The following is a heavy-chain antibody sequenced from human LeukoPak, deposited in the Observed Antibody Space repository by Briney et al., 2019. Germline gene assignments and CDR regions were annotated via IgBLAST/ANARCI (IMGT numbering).Heavy chain of an antibody. Sequence: GGSLRLSCAASGFTFSSYAMHWVRQAPGKGLEYVSAISSNGGSTYYANSVKGRFTISRDNSKNTLYFQMGSLRAEDMAVYYCARDGYYDSSGYYQGWYFDLWGRGTLVTVSS. V-gene: IGHV3-64*01. J-gene: IGHJ2*01. CDR3: ARDGYYDSSGYYQGWYFDL. D-gene: IGHD3-22*01. CDR2: ISSNGGST. CDR1: GFTFSSYA.